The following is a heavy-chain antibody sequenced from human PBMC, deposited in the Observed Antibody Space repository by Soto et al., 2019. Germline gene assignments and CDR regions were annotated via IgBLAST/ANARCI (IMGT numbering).Heavy chain of an antibody. D-gene: IGHD6-19*01. Sequence: VQLVESGGGLVQPGGSLRLSCAASGFTFSSYWMSWVRQAPGKGLEWVANIKQDGSEKYYVDSVKGRFTISRDNAKNSLYLQMNSLRAEDTAVYYCARSKGAVAGTVWFDPWGQGTLVTVSS. CDR3: ARSKGAVAGTVWFDP. CDR1: GFTFSSYW. CDR2: IKQDGSEK. J-gene: IGHJ5*02. V-gene: IGHV3-7*01.